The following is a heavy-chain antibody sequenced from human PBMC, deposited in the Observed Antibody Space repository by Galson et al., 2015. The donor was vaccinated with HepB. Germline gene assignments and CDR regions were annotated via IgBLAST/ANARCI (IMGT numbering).Heavy chain of an antibody. Sequence: ETLSLTCGVSGDSISSNSCFWGWIRRPPGKGLEWIGNIFYNGSTYRNPSLRSRVTMSVDTSKNHFSLRMNSVTAADTAVYYCVRLENDDSGGGFDIWGQGTMIIVSS. J-gene: IGHJ3*02. V-gene: IGHV4-39*01. D-gene: IGHD4-17*01. CDR1: GDSISSNSCF. CDR3: VRLENDDSGGGFDI. CDR2: IFYNGST.